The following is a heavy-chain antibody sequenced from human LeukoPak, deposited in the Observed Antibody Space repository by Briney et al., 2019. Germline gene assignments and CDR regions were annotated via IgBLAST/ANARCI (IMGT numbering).Heavy chain of an antibody. D-gene: IGHD4-17*01. V-gene: IGHV1-18*01. CDR2: ISAYNGNT. CDR3: ARDTQDYGDYAPWFDP. J-gene: IGHJ5*02. CDR1: GYTFTSYG. Sequence: ASVKVSCKASGYTFTSYGISWVRQAPGQGLEWMGWISAYNGNTNYAQKLQGSVTMTTDASTSTAYMELRSLRSDDTAVYYCARDTQDYGDYAPWFDPWGQGTLVTFSS.